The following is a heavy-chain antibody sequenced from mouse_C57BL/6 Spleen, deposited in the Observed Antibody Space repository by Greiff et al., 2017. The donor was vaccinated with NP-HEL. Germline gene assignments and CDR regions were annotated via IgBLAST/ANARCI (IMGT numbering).Heavy chain of an antibody. CDR1: GFTFSDYY. V-gene: IGHV5-16*01. Sequence: EVHLVESEGGLVQPGSSMKLSCTASGFTFSDYYMAWVRQVPEKGLEWVANINYDGSSTYYLDSLKSRFIISRDNAKNILYLQMSSLKSEDTATYYCARGSLFYGRDPYWYFDVWGTGTTVTVSS. CDR3: ARGSLFYGRDPYWYFDV. J-gene: IGHJ1*03. CDR2: INYDGSST. D-gene: IGHD1-1*01.